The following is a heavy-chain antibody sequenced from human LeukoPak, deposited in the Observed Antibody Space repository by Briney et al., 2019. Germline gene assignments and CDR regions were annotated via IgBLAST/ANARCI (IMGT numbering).Heavy chain of an antibody. CDR3: ARATSYGSGSSPFDY. V-gene: IGHV1-69*13. D-gene: IGHD3-10*01. CDR2: IIPIFGTA. CDR1: GGTFSSYA. J-gene: IGHJ4*02. Sequence: GASVKVSCKASGGTFSSYAISWVRQAPGQGLGWMGGIIPIFGTANYAQKFQGRVTITADESTSTAYMELSSLRSEDTAVYYCARATSYGSGSSPFDYWGQGTLVTVSS.